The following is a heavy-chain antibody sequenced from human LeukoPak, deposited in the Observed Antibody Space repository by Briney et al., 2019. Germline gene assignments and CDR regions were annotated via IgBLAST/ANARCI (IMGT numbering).Heavy chain of an antibody. Sequence: GGSLRLSCAASGFTVSSNYMSWVRQAPGKGLEWVSVIYSGGSTYYADSVKGRFTIPRDNSKNTLYLQMNSLRAEDTAVYYCAREGMTTASFDPWGQGTLVTVSS. CDR1: GFTVSSNY. J-gene: IGHJ5*02. CDR2: IYSGGST. CDR3: AREGMTTASFDP. D-gene: IGHD4-11*01. V-gene: IGHV3-53*01.